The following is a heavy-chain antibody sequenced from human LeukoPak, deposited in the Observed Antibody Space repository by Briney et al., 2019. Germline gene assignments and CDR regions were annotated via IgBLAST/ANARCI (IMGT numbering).Heavy chain of an antibody. CDR1: GYSISSGYY. CDR3: ARDDKGVFDY. J-gene: IGHJ4*02. CDR2: IYYSGST. Sequence: PSETLSLTCTVSGYSISSGYYWGWIRQPPGKGLGWIGYIYYSGSTNYNPSLKSRVTISVDTSKNQFSLKLSSVTAADTAVYYCARDDKGVFDYWGQGTLVTVSS. V-gene: IGHV4-61*01.